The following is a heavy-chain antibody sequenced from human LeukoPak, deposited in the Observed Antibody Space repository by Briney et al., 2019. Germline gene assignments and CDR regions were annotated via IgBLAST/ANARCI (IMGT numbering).Heavy chain of an antibody. CDR2: ISFGGGYT. D-gene: IGHD3-22*01. CDR1: GFTFSNYA. CDR3: AKRVDTRGSTHYHDY. J-gene: IGHJ4*02. V-gene: IGHV3-23*01. Sequence: GGSLRLSCVGYGFTFSNYAMTWVRQAPGKGLEWVSSISFGGGYTFYADSVKGHFTISRDNSRSTLYLQMNNLRAEDTALYYCAKRVDTRGSTHYHDYWGQGTLVTVSS.